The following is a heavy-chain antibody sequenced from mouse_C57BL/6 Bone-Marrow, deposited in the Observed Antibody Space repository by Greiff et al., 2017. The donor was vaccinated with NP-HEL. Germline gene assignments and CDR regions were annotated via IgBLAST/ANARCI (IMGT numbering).Heavy chain of an antibody. Sequence: EVMLVESGGGLVQPKGSLKLSCAASGFSFHTSAMNWVRQAPGKGLEWVARIRSKSNNYATYYADSVKDRFTISRDDSESMLYLQMNNVKTEDTAMYYCVRQDDSSFTYAMDYWGKGTSVTVSS. D-gene: IGHD1-1*01. V-gene: IGHV10-1*01. J-gene: IGHJ4*01. CDR3: VRQDDSSFTYAMDY. CDR2: IRSKSNNYAT. CDR1: GFSFHTSA.